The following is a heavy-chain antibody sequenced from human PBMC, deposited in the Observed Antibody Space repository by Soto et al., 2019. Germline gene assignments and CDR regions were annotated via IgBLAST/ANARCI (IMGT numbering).Heavy chain of an antibody. CDR3: AHRHLYNRGALDI. J-gene: IGHJ3*02. CDR1: GFSLNTDGVA. D-gene: IGHD1-20*01. V-gene: IGHV2-5*02. Sequence: QITLKEFGPTLVKPTKTLTLTCTLSGFSLNTDGVAVGWIRQPPGKALEWLALIYWDDDKRYSPSLKTRLTIAKDTYNNQVVLTMTNMDPVDTATYYCAHRHLYNRGALDIWGQGTMVTDSA. CDR2: IYWDDDK.